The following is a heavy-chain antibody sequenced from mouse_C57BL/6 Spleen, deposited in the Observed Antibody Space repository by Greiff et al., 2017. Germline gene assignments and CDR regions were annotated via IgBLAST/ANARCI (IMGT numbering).Heavy chain of an antibody. J-gene: IGHJ2*01. Sequence: EVKVVESGGGLVKPGGSLKLSCAASGFTFSDYGMHWVRQAPEKGLEWVAYISSGSSTIYYADTVKGRFTISRDNAKNTLFLPMTSVGSEETAVYYCARGGIYYDYDFDYWGQGTTLTVSS. D-gene: IGHD2-4*01. CDR3: ARGGIYYDYDFDY. CDR2: ISSGSSTI. CDR1: GFTFSDYG. V-gene: IGHV5-17*01.